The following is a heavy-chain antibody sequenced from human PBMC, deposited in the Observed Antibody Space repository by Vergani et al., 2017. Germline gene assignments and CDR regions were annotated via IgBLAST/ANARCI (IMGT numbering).Heavy chain of an antibody. CDR2: IYSGDET. CDR3: ARGNYYGSGTYVDP. CDR1: GCTFSNFG. Sequence: QVQLVESAGGVVQPGGSLRLSCAASGCTFSNFGMHWVRQAPGKGLEWVSHIYSGDETYYADSVKGRVTISRDTSKNTLHLQINNLRVEDTAVYYCARGNYYGSGTYVDPWGQGTLVTVSS. V-gene: IGHV3-NL1*01. J-gene: IGHJ5*02. D-gene: IGHD3-10*01.